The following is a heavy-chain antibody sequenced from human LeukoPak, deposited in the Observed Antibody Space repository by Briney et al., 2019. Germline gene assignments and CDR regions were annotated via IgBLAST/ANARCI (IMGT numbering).Heavy chain of an antibody. V-gene: IGHV4-34*01. CDR3: ARVGRRYCSSTSCGHYYYYGMDV. CDR2: INHSGRT. CDR1: GGSFSCYY. D-gene: IGHD2-2*01. Sequence: SEPLSLTCAVYGGSFSCYYWSWIHQPPGKGLEWLGEINHSGRTNYNPSLKSRVTISVDTSKNQFSLKLSSVTAADTAVYYCARVGRRYCSSTSCGHYYYYGMDVWGQGTTVTVSS. J-gene: IGHJ6*02.